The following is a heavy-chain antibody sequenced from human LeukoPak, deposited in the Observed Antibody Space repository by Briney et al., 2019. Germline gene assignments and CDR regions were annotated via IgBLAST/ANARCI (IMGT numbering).Heavy chain of an antibody. CDR3: GKGTDRTSGSYF. V-gene: IGHV3-23*01. CDR2: IGGGGGSP. J-gene: IGHJ4*02. Sequence: GGSLRLSCAASGFTFSSYAMNWVRQAPGRGLEWVSAIGGGGGSPYYADSVKGRLTISRDNSKNTLYLQMNSLRAEDTAVYYCGKGTDRTSGSYFWGQGTLVTVSS. CDR1: GFTFSSYA. D-gene: IGHD1-26*01.